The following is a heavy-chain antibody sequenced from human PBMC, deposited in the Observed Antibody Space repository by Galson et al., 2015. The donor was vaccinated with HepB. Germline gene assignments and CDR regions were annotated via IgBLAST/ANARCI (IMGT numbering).Heavy chain of an antibody. D-gene: IGHD6-6*01. V-gene: IGHV3-23*01. Sequence: SLRLSCAASGFISSTYAMSWVRQAPGKGLEWVSAISGIGDGTYYADSVKGRLTISRDNSKNTLYLQMNSLRAEDTAIYYCARDVSSSSVWYFDLWGRGTLVTVSS. CDR3: ARDVSSSSVWYFDL. CDR2: ISGIGDGT. CDR1: GFISSTYA. J-gene: IGHJ2*01.